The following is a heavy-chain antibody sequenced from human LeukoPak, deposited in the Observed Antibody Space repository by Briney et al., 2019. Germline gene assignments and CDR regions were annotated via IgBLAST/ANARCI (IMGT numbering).Heavy chain of an antibody. V-gene: IGHV3-48*02. CDR2: ISTGSSAI. D-gene: IGHD3-16*02. CDR3: ARGVNSFGGIIAHFDY. CDR1: GFTFSSYW. Sequence: GGSLRLSCAASGFTFSSYWMSWVRQAPGKGPEWVAYISTGSSAIYYAASVKGRFTISRDNAKNSLYLQMSGLRDEDTAVYYCARGVNSFGGIIAHFDYWGQGTLVTVSS. J-gene: IGHJ4*02.